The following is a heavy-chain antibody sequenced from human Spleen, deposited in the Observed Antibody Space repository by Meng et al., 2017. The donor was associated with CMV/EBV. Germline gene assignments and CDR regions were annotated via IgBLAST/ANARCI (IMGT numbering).Heavy chain of an antibody. J-gene: IGHJ4*02. CDR3: ARDRPGTRSGAR. V-gene: IGHV3-7*01. D-gene: IGHD1-1*01. CDR1: GFTFSDYW. Sequence: GESLKISCAASGFTFSDYWMSWVRHPPGKGLEWVANIKYDGSEKYYVDSLRSRFSISRDNAKNSLYLQMDSLRVDDTAVYYCARDRPGTRSGARWGLGTLVTVSS. CDR2: IKYDGSEK.